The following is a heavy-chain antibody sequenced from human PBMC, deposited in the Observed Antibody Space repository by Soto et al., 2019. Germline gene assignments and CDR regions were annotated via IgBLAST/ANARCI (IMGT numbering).Heavy chain of an antibody. D-gene: IGHD5-18*01. Sequence: QVQLVQSGAEVREPGASVKVSCKASGYTFTNYGVSWVRQAPGQGLEWMGWIGGYKGNTNYAQKLQGRVTLTTDTSTSTAYKELSSLRSDDTAVYYCAPHTLDTGMPSGYWGQGTLVTVSS. CDR2: IGGYKGNT. J-gene: IGHJ4*02. V-gene: IGHV1-18*01. CDR3: APHTLDTGMPSGY. CDR1: GYTFTNYG.